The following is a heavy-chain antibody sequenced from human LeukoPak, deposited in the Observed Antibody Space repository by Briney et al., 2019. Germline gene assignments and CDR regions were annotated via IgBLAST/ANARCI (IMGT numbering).Heavy chain of an antibody. D-gene: IGHD3-10*01. J-gene: IGHJ4*02. V-gene: IGHV4-61*02. CDR1: GGSISSGSYY. CDR3: ARGVDYYGV. Sequence: PSETLSLTCTVSGGSISSGSYYWNWIRQPAGKGLEWVGLIYTSGSTNYNPSLKSRVTISVDTSKNQFSLKLSSVTAADTAVYYCARGVDYYGVWGQGTLVTVSS. CDR2: IYTSGST.